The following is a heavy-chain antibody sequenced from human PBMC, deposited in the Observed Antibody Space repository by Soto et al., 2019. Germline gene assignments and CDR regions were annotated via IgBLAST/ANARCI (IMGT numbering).Heavy chain of an antibody. CDR1: AFTFSSSW. J-gene: IGHJ4*02. V-gene: IGHV3-7*01. D-gene: IGHD3-10*01. CDR3: ARPYGSGSDPLDYFDY. CDR2: IKQDGSEK. Sequence: EVQLVESGGGLVQPGGSLRLSCAASAFTFSSSWMSWVRQAPGKGLEWVANIKQDGSEKYYVDSVKGRFTISRDNAKNSLYLKMTSLRAEDTAVYYCARPYGSGSDPLDYFDYWGQGTLVTVSS.